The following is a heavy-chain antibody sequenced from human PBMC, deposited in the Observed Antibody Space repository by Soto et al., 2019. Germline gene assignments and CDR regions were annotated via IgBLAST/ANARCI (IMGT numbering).Heavy chain of an antibody. CDR1: GNTFTYRY. D-gene: IGHD1-26*01. Sequence: QMQLVQSGAEVKKTGSTVTVSCKALGNTFTYRYLHWVRQAPGQALEWMGWITPFSGDVHYAQKFQGRVTITRDRSINTAYMRTSSLRSEDTAMYYCASGGAGSGPFTWELPDHWGKGTLVTVSS. V-gene: IGHV1-45*02. CDR2: ITPFSGDV. CDR3: ASGGAGSGPFTWELPDH. J-gene: IGHJ4*02.